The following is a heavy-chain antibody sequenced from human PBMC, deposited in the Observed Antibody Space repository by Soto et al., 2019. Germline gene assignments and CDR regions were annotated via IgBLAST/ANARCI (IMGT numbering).Heavy chain of an antibody. CDR3: AREGGYYYGSGSYKTNYYGMDV. D-gene: IGHD3-10*01. CDR1: GGSISSSNW. Sequence: VYLTSAVSGGSISSSNWWRWVRQPPGKGLEGIGEIYHSGSTNYNPSLKSRVTISVDKSKNQFSLKLSSVTAADTAVYYCAREGGYYYGSGSYKTNYYGMDVWGQGSTVTVS. V-gene: IGHV4-4*02. J-gene: IGHJ6*02. CDR2: IYHSGST.